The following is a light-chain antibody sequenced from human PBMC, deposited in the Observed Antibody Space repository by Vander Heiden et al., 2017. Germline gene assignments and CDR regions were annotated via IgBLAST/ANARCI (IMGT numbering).Light chain of an antibody. CDR2: DAS. J-gene: IGKJ3*01. V-gene: IGKV1-33*01. Sequence: DIQMTQSPSSLSASVGDRVTSTCQASEDVNKYVNWYQQKPGKAPKFLIYDASSLETGVPSRFSGSGSGTDFTFTISSLQPEDIGTYYCQQYANLPFTFGHGTQVDIK. CDR3: QQYANLPFT. CDR1: EDVNKY.